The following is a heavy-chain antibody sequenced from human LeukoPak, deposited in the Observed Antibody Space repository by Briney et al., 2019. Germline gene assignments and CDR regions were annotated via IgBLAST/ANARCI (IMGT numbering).Heavy chain of an antibody. CDR1: GFTFSSYS. D-gene: IGHD3-22*01. CDR3: ARTRTEYYDRSGYSKPTFDY. CDR2: ISSSSSYI. J-gene: IGHJ4*02. Sequence: GGSLRLSCAASGFTFSSYSMNWVRQAPGKGLEWVSSISSSSSYIYYADSVKGRFTISRDNSKNTLYLQMNSLRAEDTAVYYCARTRTEYYDRSGYSKPTFDYWGQGTLVTVSS. V-gene: IGHV3-21*01.